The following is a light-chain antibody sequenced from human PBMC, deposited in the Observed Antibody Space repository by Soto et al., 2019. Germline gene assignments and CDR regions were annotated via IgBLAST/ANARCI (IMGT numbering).Light chain of an antibody. V-gene: IGLV6-57*02. J-gene: IGLJ2*01. CDR3: QSSDIRNVV. Sequence: NFMLTQPHSVSESPGKTVTISCTGSGGSIASNYVQWFQQRPGSAPTTVIYEDDQRPSGVPDRFSGSIDSSYNSASLTISGLKTEDEADYYCQSSDIRNVVFGGGTKLTVL. CDR2: EDD. CDR1: GGSIASNY.